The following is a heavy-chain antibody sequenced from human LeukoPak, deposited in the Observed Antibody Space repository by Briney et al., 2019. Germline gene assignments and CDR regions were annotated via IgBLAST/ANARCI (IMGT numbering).Heavy chain of an antibody. Sequence: PGGSLRLSCAASGFTFSSYEMNWVRKAPGKGLEWVSYISSNGSSKYYADSVKGRFTISRDNAKKSLFLQIDSLRAEDTAVYCCARGTYYYESSGFYSWGQGTLVTVSS. J-gene: IGHJ1*01. CDR1: GFTFSSYE. CDR2: ISSNGSSK. D-gene: IGHD3-22*01. V-gene: IGHV3-48*03. CDR3: ARGTYYYESSGFYS.